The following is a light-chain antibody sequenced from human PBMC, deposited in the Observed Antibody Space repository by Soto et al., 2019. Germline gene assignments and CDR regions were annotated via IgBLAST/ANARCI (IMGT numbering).Light chain of an antibody. J-gene: IGKJ1*01. V-gene: IGKV3D-11*03. CDR1: QSVSSN. Sequence: EIVLIQSPATLSLSPGERATLSCRASQSVSSNLAWYQQNPGQAPRLLIFDASNRATGIPARFSGSGSGTDFILTISSLEPEDFAVYYCQQYGSSGTFGQGTKVDIK. CDR3: QQYGSSGT. CDR2: DAS.